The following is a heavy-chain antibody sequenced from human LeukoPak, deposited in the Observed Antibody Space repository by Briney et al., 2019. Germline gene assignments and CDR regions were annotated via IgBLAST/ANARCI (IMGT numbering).Heavy chain of an antibody. CDR3: ARDYYGDYYFDY. D-gene: IGHD4-17*01. CDR1: GFTFTTYS. CDR2: ISSSGSYI. J-gene: IGHJ4*02. Sequence: PGGSLILSCEASGFTFTTYSMNWVRQAPGKGLEWVSSISSSGSYIYFADSVKGRFTISRDNAKNSLYLQMNSLRAEDTAVYYCARDYYGDYYFDYWGQGTLVTVSS. V-gene: IGHV3-21*01.